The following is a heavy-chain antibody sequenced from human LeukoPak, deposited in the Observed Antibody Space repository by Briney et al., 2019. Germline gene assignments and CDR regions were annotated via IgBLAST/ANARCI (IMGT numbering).Heavy chain of an antibody. Sequence: GGSLRRSCAASGFTFSSYEMNWVRQAPGKGLECDLYISSSGSSIYYADSVKGGFTISRDNAQNSLYLQMNSLRAEDTAVYYCARDSGSSPLDYWGQGTLVTVSS. CDR1: GFTFSSYE. CDR3: ARDSGSSPLDY. V-gene: IGHV3-48*03. J-gene: IGHJ4*02. CDR2: ISSSGSSI. D-gene: IGHD1-26*01.